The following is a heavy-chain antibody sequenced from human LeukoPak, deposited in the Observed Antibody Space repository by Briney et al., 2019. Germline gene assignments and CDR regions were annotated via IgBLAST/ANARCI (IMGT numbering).Heavy chain of an antibody. V-gene: IGHV3-7*01. Sequence: PGGPLRLSCAASGFTFTTDWMTWVRQAPGKGLEWVATIKYDGSENYYVDSVKGRFTISRDNAKNSLYLQMSSLRVEDTTVYFCVRHSSGIQWAQGILVIVSS. J-gene: IGHJ4*02. D-gene: IGHD3-22*01. CDR2: IKYDGSEN. CDR1: GFTFTTDW. CDR3: VRHSSGIQ.